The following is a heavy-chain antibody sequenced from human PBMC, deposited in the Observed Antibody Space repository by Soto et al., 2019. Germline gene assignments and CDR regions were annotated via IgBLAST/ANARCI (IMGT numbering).Heavy chain of an antibody. CDR3: ARGRVGYSSSWYVY. J-gene: IGHJ4*02. V-gene: IGHV3-30-3*01. D-gene: IGHD6-13*01. Sequence: QVQLVESGGGVVQPGRSLRLSCAASGFTFSSYAMHWVRQAPGKGLAWVAVISYDGSNKYYADSVKGRFTISRDNSKNTLYLQMNSLRAEDTAVYYCARGRVGYSSSWYVYWGQGTLVTVSS. CDR1: GFTFSSYA. CDR2: ISYDGSNK.